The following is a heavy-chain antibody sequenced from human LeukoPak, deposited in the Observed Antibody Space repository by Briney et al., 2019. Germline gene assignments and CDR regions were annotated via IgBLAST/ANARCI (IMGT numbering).Heavy chain of an antibody. CDR2: ISAYNGNT. Sequence: GASVKVSCKASGYTFTSYGISWVRQAPGQGLEWMGWISAYNGNTNYAQKLQGRVTMTTDTSTSTAYMELRSLRSDDTAVYYCARDRAGTTLIRHHNYYYMDVWGKGTTVTVSS. V-gene: IGHV1-18*01. CDR1: GYTFTSYG. D-gene: IGHD1-1*01. J-gene: IGHJ6*03. CDR3: ARDRAGTTLIRHHNYYYMDV.